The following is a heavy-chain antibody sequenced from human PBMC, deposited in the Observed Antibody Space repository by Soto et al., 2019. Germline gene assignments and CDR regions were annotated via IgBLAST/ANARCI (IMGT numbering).Heavy chain of an antibody. CDR2: ISYDGDNK. J-gene: IGHJ6*02. V-gene: IGHV3-30-3*01. CDR3: ARGTTTAAFSAMDV. CDR1: GFTFSYHA. Sequence: QVQLVESGGGVVQPGRSLRLSCAASGFTFSYHALNWVRQAPGKGLEWVAVISYDGDNKYIAESEKGRFTISRDNSKNPVALQINSLRTEDTAMYFCARGTTTAAFSAMDVWGQGTTVTVSS. D-gene: IGHD2-2*01.